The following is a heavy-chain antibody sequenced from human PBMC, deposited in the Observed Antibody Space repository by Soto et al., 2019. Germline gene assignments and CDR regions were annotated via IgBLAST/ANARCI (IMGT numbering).Heavy chain of an antibody. D-gene: IGHD6-19*01. CDR2: MDPKTGNT. CDR3: ARGRGWRDY. V-gene: IGHV1-8*01. Sequence: QVQLVQSGAEVKKPGASVKVSCRASGYSFTSYDINWVRQATGQGLEWMGWMDPKTGNTDYGQKFQGRVTMTRNTSISTAYMELSSLTSEDKAVYYCARGRGWRDYWGQGTLVTVSS. CDR1: GYSFTSYD. J-gene: IGHJ4*02.